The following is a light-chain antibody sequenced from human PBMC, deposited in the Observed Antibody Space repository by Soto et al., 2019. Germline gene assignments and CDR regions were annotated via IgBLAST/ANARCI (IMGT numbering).Light chain of an antibody. J-gene: IGKJ4*01. CDR3: QQYNSYPLT. Sequence: DIQMTQSPSTLSASVGDRVTITCRASQSISSWLAWYQQKPGKAPKLLIYKASSLESGVPSRFSGSGSGTEFTLRISSLQPDYFATYYCQQYNSYPLTFGGGTKVEIK. CDR2: KAS. CDR1: QSISSW. V-gene: IGKV1-5*03.